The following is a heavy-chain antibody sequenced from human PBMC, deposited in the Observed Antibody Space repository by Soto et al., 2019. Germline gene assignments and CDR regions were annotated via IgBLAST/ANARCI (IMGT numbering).Heavy chain of an antibody. D-gene: IGHD3-22*01. CDR2: IYTSGST. CDR1: GGSISSYY. Sequence: SETLSLTCTVSGGSISSYYWSWIRQPAGKGLEWIGRIYTSGSTNYNPSLKSRVTMSVDTSKNQFSLKLSSVTAADTAVYYWGRCPYDYDSRVYSGFDYWGQGTLVTVSS. CDR3: GRCPYDYDSRVYSGFDY. J-gene: IGHJ4*02. V-gene: IGHV4-4*07.